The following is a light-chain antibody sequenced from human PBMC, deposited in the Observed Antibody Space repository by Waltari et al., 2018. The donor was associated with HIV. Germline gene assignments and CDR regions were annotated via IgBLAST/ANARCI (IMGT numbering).Light chain of an antibody. Sequence: QSALTRPASVSGSPGQSLTISCTDVGSYNLVSWYQQHPGKAPKLLIYDGSERPSGISSRFSGSKSGNTASLTISGLQAEDEAEYYCFSYAGGNTYVFDTGTKVTVL. CDR2: DGS. J-gene: IGLJ1*01. CDR3: FSYAGGNTYV. CDR1: VGSYNL. V-gene: IGLV2-23*01.